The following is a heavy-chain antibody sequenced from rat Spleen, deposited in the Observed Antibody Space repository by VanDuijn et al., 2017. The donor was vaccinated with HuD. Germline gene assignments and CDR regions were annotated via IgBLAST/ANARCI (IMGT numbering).Heavy chain of an antibody. V-gene: IGHV5-46*01. CDR3: TRRSVYYGLAGFDY. J-gene: IGHJ2*01. CDR1: GFTFSSFA. Sequence: EVQLVESGGGLVQPGRSLKLSCAASGFTFSSFAMAWVRQAPKKGLEWVASISTSGGSTYYRDSVKGRFTVSRDNAKRTLYLQMNSLRSEDTATYYCTRRSVYYGLAGFDYWGQGVMVTVSS. D-gene: IGHD1-6*01. CDR2: ISTSGGST.